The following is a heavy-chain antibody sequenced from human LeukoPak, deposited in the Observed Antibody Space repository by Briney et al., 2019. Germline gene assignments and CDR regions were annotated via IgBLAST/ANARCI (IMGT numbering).Heavy chain of an antibody. D-gene: IGHD2-21*02. CDR1: GYIFTDYY. Sequence: ASVKVSCKASGYIFTDYYMHWVRQAPGQELGWMGRINPSGGSTSYAQKFQGRVTMTRDTSTSTVYMELSSLRSEDTAVYYCARDEYRGVTLDYWGQGTLVTVSS. CDR3: ARDEYRGVTLDY. J-gene: IGHJ4*02. V-gene: IGHV1-46*01. CDR2: INPSGGST.